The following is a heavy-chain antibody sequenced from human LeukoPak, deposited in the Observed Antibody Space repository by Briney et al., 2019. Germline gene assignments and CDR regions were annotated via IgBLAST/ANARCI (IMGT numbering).Heavy chain of an antibody. J-gene: IGHJ6*03. V-gene: IGHV1-69*05. CDR2: IIPMFGTA. D-gene: IGHD3-10*01. Sequence: SVKVSCKASGGTFSSYAISWVRQAPGQGLEWMGGIIPMFGTANYAQKFQGRVTITTEESTSTAYMELSSLGSEYTAVYYCARAVRGVIIKNYYYYYMDVWGKGTTVTVSS. CDR1: GGTFSSYA. CDR3: ARAVRGVIIKNYYYYYMDV.